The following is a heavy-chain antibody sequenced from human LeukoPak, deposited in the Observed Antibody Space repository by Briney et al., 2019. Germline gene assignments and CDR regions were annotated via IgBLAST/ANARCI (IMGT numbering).Heavy chain of an antibody. CDR1: GGSVSSGSYY. CDR2: IYYSGST. V-gene: IGHV4-31*03. CDR3: ARSYDYGDQGWFDP. J-gene: IGHJ5*02. D-gene: IGHD4-17*01. Sequence: PSQTLSLTCTVSGGSVSSGSYYWSWIRQHPGKGLEWIVYIYYSGSTYYNPSLKSRVTISVDTSKNQFSLKLSSVTAADTAVYYCARSYDYGDQGWFDPWGQGTLVTVSS.